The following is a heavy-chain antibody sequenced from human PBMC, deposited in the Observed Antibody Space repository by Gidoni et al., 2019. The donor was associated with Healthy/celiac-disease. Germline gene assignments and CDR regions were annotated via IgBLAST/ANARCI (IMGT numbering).Heavy chain of an antibody. CDR1: GNTFTGYY. J-gene: IGHJ4*02. Sequence: QVQLVQSGAEVKKPGASVKVSCYASGNTFTGYYMHWVRQAPGQGLEWMGWINPNSGGTNYAQKFQGRVTMTRDTSISTAYMELSRLRSDDTAVYYCARGLKHYGSGSYYIGYWGQGTLVTVSS. CDR3: ARGLKHYGSGSYYIGY. D-gene: IGHD3-10*01. V-gene: IGHV1-2*02. CDR2: INPNSGGT.